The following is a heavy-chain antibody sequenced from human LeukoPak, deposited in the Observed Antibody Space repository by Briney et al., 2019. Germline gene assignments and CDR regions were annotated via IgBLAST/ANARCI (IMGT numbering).Heavy chain of an antibody. J-gene: IGHJ4*02. CDR3: ARHNWSDIDYFDY. CDR2: IYYSGST. Sequence: SETLSLTCTVSGGSISSYYWSWIRQPPGKGLEWIGYIYYSGSTNYNPSLKSRVTMSVDTSKNQFSLKLSSVTAADTAVYYCARHNWSDIDYFDYWGQGTLVTVSS. D-gene: IGHD1-20*01. V-gene: IGHV4-59*08. CDR1: GGSISSYY.